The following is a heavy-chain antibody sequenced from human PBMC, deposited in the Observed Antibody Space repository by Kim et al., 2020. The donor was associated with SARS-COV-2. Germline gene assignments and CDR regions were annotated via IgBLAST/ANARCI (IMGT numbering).Heavy chain of an antibody. CDR3: VRDGRGTHYYFHMDV. J-gene: IGHJ6*03. V-gene: IGHV3-33*01. CDR2: IWYDASTE. CDR1: GDSFSYFA. D-gene: IGHD3-10*01. Sequence: GGSLRLSCAASGDSFSYFAMHWVRQAPGKGPEWVAIIWYDASTEHYADSVKGRFTISRDNSKNQLYLQMNSLRVDDTAVYNCVRDGRGTHYYFHMDVWGPGTTVTVSS.